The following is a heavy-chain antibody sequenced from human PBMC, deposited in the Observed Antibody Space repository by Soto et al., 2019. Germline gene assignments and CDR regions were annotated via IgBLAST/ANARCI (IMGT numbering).Heavy chain of an antibody. J-gene: IGHJ4*02. CDR1: GFTFSTYG. V-gene: IGHV3-30*18. Sequence: QVQLVESGGGVVQPGRSLRLSCAASGFTFSTYGMHWVRQAPGKGLEWVAVISYDGSNKYCADSVKGRFTISRDNSKNTLYLQMNILRAEDTALYYCAKGPVEMATNQSGYFDYWGQGTLVTVSS. CDR2: ISYDGSNK. D-gene: IGHD5-12*01. CDR3: AKGPVEMATNQSGYFDY.